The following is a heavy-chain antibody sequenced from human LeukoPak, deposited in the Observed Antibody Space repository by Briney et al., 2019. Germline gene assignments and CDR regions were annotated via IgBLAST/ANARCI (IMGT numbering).Heavy chain of an antibody. J-gene: IGHJ4*02. D-gene: IGHD2-15*01. CDR1: GYTLTELP. V-gene: IGHV1-24*01. Sequence: ASVKVSCKVSGYTLTELPMHWVRQAPGKGLEWMGGFHPEDGETIYAQKFQGRVTMTEDTSTDTAYMELSSLRSEDTAVYYCATDLATAIDYWGQGTLVTVSS. CDR2: FHPEDGET. CDR3: ATDLATAIDY.